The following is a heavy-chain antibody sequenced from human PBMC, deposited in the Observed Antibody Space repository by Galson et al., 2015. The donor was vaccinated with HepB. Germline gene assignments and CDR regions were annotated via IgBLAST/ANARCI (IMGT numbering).Heavy chain of an antibody. Sequence: ETLSLTCGVWGGSSRGYYWSWVRQPPGKGLEWIGEISPTGITNYNPSLKSRVTLSLDMSEMQFSLYLNSVNAADTAIYYCARGSLPRPSASTRRQFSSYYAMDVWGQGTTVTVSS. CDR2: ISPTGIT. CDR1: GGSSRGYY. V-gene: IGHV4-34*01. CDR3: ARGSLPRPSASTRRQFSSYYAMDV. J-gene: IGHJ6*02. D-gene: IGHD3-16*01.